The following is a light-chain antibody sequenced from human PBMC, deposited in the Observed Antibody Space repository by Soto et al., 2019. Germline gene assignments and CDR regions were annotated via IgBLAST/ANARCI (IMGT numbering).Light chain of an antibody. Sequence: DIQMTQSPSSLSASVGDRVTITCRARQGIGKYLAWFQQRPGKAPKSLIYSTSTLQTGGPSRFSGSGSGTDFTFTISSLQPEDVATYYCLQYNSYPQTFGQGTKVDIK. CDR2: STS. V-gene: IGKV1-16*01. J-gene: IGKJ2*01. CDR3: LQYNSYPQT. CDR1: QGIGKY.